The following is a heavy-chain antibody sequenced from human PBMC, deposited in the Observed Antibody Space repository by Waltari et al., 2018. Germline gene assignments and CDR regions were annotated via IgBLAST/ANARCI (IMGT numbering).Heavy chain of an antibody. Sequence: EVQLVESGGGLVQPGGSLRLSCSASGFTFRTYVMYWVRQAPGKGLEYVSAIRNDGGNTFYADSVKGRLIISRDNSKNTLYLQMSSLRAEDTAVYYCAKGGMGDYFDYWGQGTLVTVSS. CDR1: GFTFRTYV. CDR3: AKGGMGDYFDY. V-gene: IGHV3-64D*06. D-gene: IGHD1-26*01. J-gene: IGHJ4*02. CDR2: IRNDGGNT.